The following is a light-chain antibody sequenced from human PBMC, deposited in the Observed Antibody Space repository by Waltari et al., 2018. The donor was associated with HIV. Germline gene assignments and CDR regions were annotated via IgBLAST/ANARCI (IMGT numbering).Light chain of an antibody. CDR2: EVS. J-gene: IGLJ1*01. CDR1: SSDVGGYNS. V-gene: IGLV2-11*01. CDR3: CSYGGTYNV. Sequence: QSALTQPRSVSGSPGQSVTISCTGTSSDVGGYNSVSGYHQHPGKAPKLLIYEVSKWPSGVPDRCSGSKSGNTASLTISGLRADDEADYYCCSYGGTYNVFGTGTKVTIL.